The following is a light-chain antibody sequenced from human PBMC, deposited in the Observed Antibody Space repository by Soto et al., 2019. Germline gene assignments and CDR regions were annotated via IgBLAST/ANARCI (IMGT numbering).Light chain of an antibody. CDR3: SSYAGSNNLV. V-gene: IGLV2-8*01. Sequence: QSALTQPPSASGSPGQSVTISCTGTSSDVGGYNYVSWYQQHPGKAPKLMIYEVSKRPSGVPDRFSDSKSGNTASLTVSVLQAEDEADYYCSSYAGSNNLVFGGGTQLTVL. CDR2: EVS. CDR1: SSDVGGYNY. J-gene: IGLJ2*01.